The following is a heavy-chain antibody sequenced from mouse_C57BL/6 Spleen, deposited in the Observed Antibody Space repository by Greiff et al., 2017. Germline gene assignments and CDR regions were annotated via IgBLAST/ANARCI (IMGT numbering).Heavy chain of an antibody. Sequence: VRCKQSGAELVKPGASVKLSCTASGFNIKDYYMHWVKQRTEQGLEWIGRIDPEDGETKYAPKFQGTATITADTSSNTAYLQLSSLTSEDTAVYYCARYYGSFYYAMDYWGQGTSVTVSS. J-gene: IGHJ4*01. V-gene: IGHV14-2*01. CDR2: IDPEDGET. CDR3: ARYYGSFYYAMDY. CDR1: GFNIKDYY. D-gene: IGHD1-1*01.